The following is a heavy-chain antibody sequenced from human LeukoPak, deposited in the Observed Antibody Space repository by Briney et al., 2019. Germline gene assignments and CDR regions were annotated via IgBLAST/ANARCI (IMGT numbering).Heavy chain of an antibody. CDR1: GGSISSSSYY. D-gene: IGHD3-10*01. J-gene: IGHJ4*02. CDR2: IYYSGST. V-gene: IGHV4-39*07. Sequence: SETLSLTCTVSGGSISSSSYYWGWIRQPPGKGLEWIGSIYYSGSTYYNPSPKSRVTISVDTSKNQFSLKLSSVTAADTAVYYCARDQSGCGSGSYPFDYWGQGTLVTVSS. CDR3: ARDQSGCGSGSYPFDY.